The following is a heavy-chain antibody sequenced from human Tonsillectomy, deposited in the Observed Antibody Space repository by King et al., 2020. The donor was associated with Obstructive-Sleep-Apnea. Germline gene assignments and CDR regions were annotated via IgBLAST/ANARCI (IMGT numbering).Heavy chain of an antibody. CDR3: ARLDILTGYYASYNWFDP. D-gene: IGHD3-9*01. J-gene: IGHJ5*02. V-gene: IGHV4-59*08. CDR1: GGSISSYY. CDR2: IYYSGST. Sequence: VQLQESGPGLVKPSETLSLTCTVSGGSISSYYWSWIRQPPGKGLEWIGHIYYSGSTNYNPSLKSRVTISGDTSKNQFSLKLSSVTAADTAVYYCARLDILTGYYASYNWFDPWDQGTLVTVSS.